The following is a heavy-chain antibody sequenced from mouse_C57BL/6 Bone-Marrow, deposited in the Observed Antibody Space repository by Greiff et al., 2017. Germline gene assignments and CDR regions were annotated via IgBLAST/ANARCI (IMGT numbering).Heavy chain of an antibody. Sequence: EVKLVESGGDLVKPGGSLKLSCAASGFTFSSYGMSWVRQTPDKRLEWVATISSGGSYTYYPDRVKGRFTISRDNAKNTLYLQMSSLKSEDTAMYYCARRTIVTPNYYAMDYWGQGTSVTVSS. CDR3: ARRTIVTPNYYAMDY. V-gene: IGHV5-6*02. CDR2: ISSGGSYT. CDR1: GFTFSSYG. D-gene: IGHD2-5*01. J-gene: IGHJ4*01.